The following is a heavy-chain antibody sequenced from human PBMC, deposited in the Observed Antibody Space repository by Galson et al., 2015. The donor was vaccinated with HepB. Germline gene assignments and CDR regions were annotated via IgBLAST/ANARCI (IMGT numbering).Heavy chain of an antibody. CDR3: AREGRFLEWSYGMGV. CDR2: INSDGSST. J-gene: IGHJ6*02. V-gene: IGHV3-74*01. CDR1: GFTFSSYW. D-gene: IGHD3-3*01. Sequence: SLRLSCAASGFTFSSYWMHWVRQAPGKGLVWVSRINSDGSSTSYADSVKGRFTISRDNAKNTLYLQMNSLRAEDTAVYYCAREGRFLEWSYGMGVWGQGTTVTVSS.